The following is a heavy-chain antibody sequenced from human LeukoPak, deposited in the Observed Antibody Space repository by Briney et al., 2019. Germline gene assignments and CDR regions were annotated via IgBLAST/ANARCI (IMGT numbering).Heavy chain of an antibody. V-gene: IGHV3-30-3*01. D-gene: IGHD3-10*01. J-gene: IGHJ4*02. Sequence: GGSLRLSCVASGFTFSSYAMHWVRQAAGKGLEWVAVISYDGSNKYYADSVKGRFTISRDNSKNTLYLQMNSLRAEDTAVYYCARGSWRLVRGAASFESWGQGTLGTVSS. CDR3: ARGSWRLVRGAASFES. CDR2: ISYDGSNK. CDR1: GFTFSSYA.